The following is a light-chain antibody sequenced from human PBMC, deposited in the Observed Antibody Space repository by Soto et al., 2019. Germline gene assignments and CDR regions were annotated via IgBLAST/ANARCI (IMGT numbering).Light chain of an antibody. V-gene: IGKV4-1*01. CDR2: WAS. Sequence: DIVMTQSPDSLAVSLGERATINCKSSQSVLYNSNNKNYLAWYQQKPGQPPQLLIYWASTRESGVPDRFSGSGPGTDFTLTISSLQAEDVAVYYCHQYCSPPLTFGGGTKVEIK. CDR3: HQYCSPPLT. CDR1: QSVLYNSNNKNY. J-gene: IGKJ4*01.